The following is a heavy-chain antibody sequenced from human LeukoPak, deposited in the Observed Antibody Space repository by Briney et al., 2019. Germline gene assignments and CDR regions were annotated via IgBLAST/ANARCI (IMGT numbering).Heavy chain of an antibody. Sequence: GGSLRLSCAASGFTFSSYWMSWVRQAPGKGLEWVANIKQDGSEKYYVDSVKGRFTISRDNSKNTLYLQMNSLRAEDTAVYFCANDAAQQQLSNLFYGMDVWGQGTTVTVPS. J-gene: IGHJ6*02. CDR3: ANDAAQQQLSNLFYGMDV. D-gene: IGHD6-13*01. V-gene: IGHV3-7*01. CDR1: GFTFSSYW. CDR2: IKQDGSEK.